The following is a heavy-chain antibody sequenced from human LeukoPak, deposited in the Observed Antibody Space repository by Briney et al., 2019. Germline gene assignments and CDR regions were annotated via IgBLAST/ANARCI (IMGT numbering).Heavy chain of an antibody. CDR3: AKDMHYGDGRWEFDP. CDR2: MVGSVTR. Sequence: GGSLRLSCVASGFSSSTYAMAWVRQAPGKGLEWVSGMVGSVTRYYADSVKGRFTISRDNSKNTVFLQMDSLRVEDTAIYYCAKDMHYGDGRWEFDPWGQGTLVTVSS. D-gene: IGHD4/OR15-4a*01. CDR1: GFSSSTYA. J-gene: IGHJ5*02. V-gene: IGHV3-23*01.